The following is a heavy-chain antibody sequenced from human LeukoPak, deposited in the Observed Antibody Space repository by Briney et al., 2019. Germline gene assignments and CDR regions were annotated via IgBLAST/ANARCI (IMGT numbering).Heavy chain of an antibody. CDR3: ARDGGGSSWFGGNWFDP. Sequence: SETLSLTCAVYGGSFSGYYWSWIRQPPGKGLEWIGEINHSGSTNYNPSLKSRVTISVDTSKDQFSLKLSSVTAADTAVYYCARDGGGSSWFGGNWFDPWGQGTLVTVSS. CDR2: INHSGST. J-gene: IGHJ5*02. D-gene: IGHD6-13*01. CDR1: GGSFSGYY. V-gene: IGHV4-34*01.